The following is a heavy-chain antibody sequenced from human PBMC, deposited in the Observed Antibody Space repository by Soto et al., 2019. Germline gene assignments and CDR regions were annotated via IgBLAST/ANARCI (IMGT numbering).Heavy chain of an antibody. CDR1: GGSISSGDYY. J-gene: IGHJ4*02. CDR2: IYYSGST. V-gene: IGHV4-30-4*01. CDR3: ARDGNSSGSPYD. Sequence: SETLSLTCTVSGGSISSGDYYWSWIRQPPGKGLEWIGYIYYSGSTYYNPSLKSRVTISVDTSKNQLSLKLSSVTAADTAVYYCARDGNSSGSPYDWGQGTLVTVSS. D-gene: IGHD3-22*01.